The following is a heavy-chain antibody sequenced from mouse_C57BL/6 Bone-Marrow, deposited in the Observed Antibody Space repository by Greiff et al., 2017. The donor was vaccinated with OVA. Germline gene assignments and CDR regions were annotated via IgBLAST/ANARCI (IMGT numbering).Heavy chain of an antibody. CDR2: IDPANGNT. CDR3: ARWLLRFY. Sequence: VQLQQSGAELVRPGSSVTMSCQTSGSTFPSYGLNWVKQRPGQGLEWIGRIDPANGNTKYAPKFQGKATITADTSSNTAYLQLSSLTSEDTAIYYCARWLLRFYWGQGTTLTVSS. V-gene: IGHV14-3*01. D-gene: IGHD2-3*01. CDR1: GSTFPSYG. J-gene: IGHJ2*01.